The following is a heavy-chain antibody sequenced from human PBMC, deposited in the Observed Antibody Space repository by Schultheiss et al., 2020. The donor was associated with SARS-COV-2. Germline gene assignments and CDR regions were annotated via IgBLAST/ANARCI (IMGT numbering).Heavy chain of an antibody. CDR1: GFTFSSYA. J-gene: IGHJ4*02. V-gene: IGHV3-23*01. D-gene: IGHD5-18*01. Sequence: GGSLRLSCAASGFTFSSYAMSWVRQAPGKGLEWVSAISGSGGSTYYADSVKGRFTISRDNSKNTLYLQMNSLRAEDTAVYYCARDFRGYSYGFSVDYWGQGTLVTVSS. CDR2: ISGSGGST. CDR3: ARDFRGYSYGFSVDY.